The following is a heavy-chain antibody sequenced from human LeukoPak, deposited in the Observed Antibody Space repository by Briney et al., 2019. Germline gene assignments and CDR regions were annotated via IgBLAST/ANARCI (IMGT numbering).Heavy chain of an antibody. J-gene: IGHJ4*02. CDR2: ISSSSSTI. V-gene: IGHV3-48*01. Sequence: GGSLRLSCAAWALSLDSYSKHGVRQAPGKGLEWVSYISSSSSTIYYADSVKGRFTISRDNAKDSLYLQMNNLRAEDTAVYYWARSGYNSGTTHYWGQGTLVTVSS. CDR3: ARSGYNSGTTHY. CDR1: ALSLDSYS. D-gene: IGHD1-1*01.